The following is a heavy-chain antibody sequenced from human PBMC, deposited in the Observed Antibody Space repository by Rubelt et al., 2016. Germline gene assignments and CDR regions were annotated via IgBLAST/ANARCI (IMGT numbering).Heavy chain of an antibody. CDR2: IIPIFGTA. D-gene: IGHD2-8*02. V-gene: IGHV1-69*13. CDR3: ATPPGGGKY. Sequence: QVQLVQSGAEVKKPGASVKVSCKASGYTFTSYGISWVRQAPGQGLEWMGWIIPIFGTANYAQKFQGRVTITADESTSTAYMGLSSLRSEDTAVYYCATPPGGGKYWGQGTLVTVSS. CDR1: GYTFTSYG. J-gene: IGHJ4*02.